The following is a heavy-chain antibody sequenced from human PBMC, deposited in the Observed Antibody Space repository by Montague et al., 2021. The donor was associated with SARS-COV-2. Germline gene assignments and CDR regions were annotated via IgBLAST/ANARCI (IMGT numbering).Heavy chain of an antibody. J-gene: IGHJ4*02. Sequence: SETLSLTCTVSDDSISSSSYYWAWIRQPPGKGLEWIGSIYYSGSTYYNPSLKSRVTISVDTSKKRFSLNLSSVTAADTAVFYCVRGRSGYFNPLDYWGQGTLDTVSS. CDR2: IYYSGST. CDR3: VRGRSGYFNPLDY. CDR1: DDSISSSSYY. V-gene: IGHV4-39*01. D-gene: IGHD3-3*01.